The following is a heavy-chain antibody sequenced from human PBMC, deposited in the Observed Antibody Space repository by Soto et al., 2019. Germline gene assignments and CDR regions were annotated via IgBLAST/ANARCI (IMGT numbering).Heavy chain of an antibody. CDR2: INGDGSDT. J-gene: IGHJ4*02. D-gene: IGHD2-2*01. CDR1: GFTFSTYW. CDR3: TRSIMGFSYADS. Sequence: EVQLVESGGVLVQPGGSLRLSCAASGFTFSTYWMHWVRQAPGKGLVWVSRINGDGSDTVYADSVKGRFTISRDNAKSTLYLQMNSLRAEDTAVYYCTRSIMGFSYADSWGRGTLVTVSS. V-gene: IGHV3-74*01.